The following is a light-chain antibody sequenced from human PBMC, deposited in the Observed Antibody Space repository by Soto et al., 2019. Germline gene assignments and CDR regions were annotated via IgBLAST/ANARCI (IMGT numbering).Light chain of an antibody. CDR1: QSVSNL. V-gene: IGKV1-39*01. J-gene: IGKJ4*01. CDR3: QQRYSPPLT. Sequence: IQMTQSPSTLSSSLGDRVTITCRASQSVSNLLNWYQQKPGKAPKLLIYSASSLQSGVPSRFSGIESGTEGTITISSLMTEDASTYDCQQRYSPPLTFGGGTKVDIK. CDR2: SAS.